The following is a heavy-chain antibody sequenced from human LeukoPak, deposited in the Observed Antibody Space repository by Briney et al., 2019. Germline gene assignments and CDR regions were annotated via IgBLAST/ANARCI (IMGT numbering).Heavy chain of an antibody. V-gene: IGHV3-66*01. CDR1: GFTVSSNY. D-gene: IGHD6-19*01. CDR2: IYSGGST. CDR3: AQSSGWAYFDY. J-gene: IGHJ4*02. Sequence: TGGSLILSCAASGFTVSSNYMSWVRQAPGKGLEWVSVIYSGGSTYYADSVKGRFTISRDNSKNTLYLQMNSLRAEDTAVYYCAQSSGWAYFDYWGQGTLVTVSS.